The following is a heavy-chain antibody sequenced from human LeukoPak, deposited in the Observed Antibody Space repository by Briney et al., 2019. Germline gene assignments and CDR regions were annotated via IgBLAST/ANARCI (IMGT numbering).Heavy chain of an antibody. CDR2: MNPKSGST. J-gene: IGHJ3*02. Sequence: ASVKVSCKASGYTFTSYDINWVRLATGQGLEWVGWMNPKSGSTGHAQKFQGRVTITRDTSISTVYMELSGLRSEDTAVYYCAKDTGSPADAITMEDDAFDIWGQGTMVTVSS. V-gene: IGHV1-8*01. CDR1: GYTFTSYD. D-gene: IGHD3-3*01. CDR3: AKDTGSPADAITMEDDAFDI.